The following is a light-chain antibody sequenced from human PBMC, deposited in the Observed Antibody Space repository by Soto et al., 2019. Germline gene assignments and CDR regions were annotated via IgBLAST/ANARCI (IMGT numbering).Light chain of an antibody. J-gene: IGKJ4*01. Sequence: EIVLTPSPGTLSLSPGERATLFCSAMQSVSVTYLAWYQQRPGQAPRLLIFGASNRATGIPDRFRGSGSGTDFTLTISRLEPGDFAVYYCQRYGSSSLSFGGGTKVDIK. CDR1: QSVSVTY. CDR2: GAS. V-gene: IGKV3-20*01. CDR3: QRYGSSSLS.